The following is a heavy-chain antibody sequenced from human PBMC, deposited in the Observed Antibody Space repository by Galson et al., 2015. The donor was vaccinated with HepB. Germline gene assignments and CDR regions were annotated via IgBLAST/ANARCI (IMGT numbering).Heavy chain of an antibody. CDR2: INPSTGDT. CDR1: GYTFTDYY. V-gene: IGHV1-2*02. CDR3: AREIRREDPTEGP. Sequence: SVKVSCKASGYTFTDYYIHWVRQAPGQGLEWVGRINPSTGDTNYAQKLQGRVTMTRDTSISTAHLELIRLKSDDTAVYYCAREIRREDPTEGPWGQGTLVTVSS. J-gene: IGHJ5*02. D-gene: IGHD4-11*01.